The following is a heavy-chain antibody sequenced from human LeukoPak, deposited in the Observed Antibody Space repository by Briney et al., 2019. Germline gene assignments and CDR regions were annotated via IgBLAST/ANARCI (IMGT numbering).Heavy chain of an antibody. J-gene: IGHJ6*03. V-gene: IGHV3-30*02. CDR1: GFTFSSYE. D-gene: IGHD2-15*01. CDR3: AKKFFSSRYSPLYYYYYMDV. CDR2: IRYDGSNK. Sequence: GGSLRLSCAASGFTFSSYEMNWVRQAPGKGLEWVAFIRYDGSNKYYADSVKGRFTISRDNSKDTLYLQMNSLRAEDTAVYYCAKKFFSSRYSPLYYYYYMDVWGKGTTVTVSS.